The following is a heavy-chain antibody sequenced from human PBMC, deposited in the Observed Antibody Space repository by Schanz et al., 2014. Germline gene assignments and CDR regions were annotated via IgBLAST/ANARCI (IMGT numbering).Heavy chain of an antibody. D-gene: IGHD2-21*02. CDR3: AKVQTHTLYGGNSCFDY. V-gene: IGHV3-13*01. J-gene: IGHJ4*02. Sequence: EVQLVESGGGLVQPGGSLRLSCAVSGFRFKTYEMNWVRQVRGKGLEWVSSISPSGDTHYLASVKGRFTISRENAKSSLYLQMNSLRPEDTALYYCAKVQTHTLYGGNSCFDYWGQGTLVTVSS. CDR1: GFRFKTYE. CDR2: ISPSGDT.